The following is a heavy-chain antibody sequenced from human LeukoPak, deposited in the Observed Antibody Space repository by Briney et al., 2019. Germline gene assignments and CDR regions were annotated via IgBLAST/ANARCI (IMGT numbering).Heavy chain of an antibody. D-gene: IGHD2-15*01. CDR3: ARHGFGGYCSGSRSYFAY. CDR1: GGSISSSNYC. CDR2: ICYSGSTYSSGST. V-gene: IGHV4-39*01. Sequence: AETLSLPYTVSGGSISSSNYCGGWIRQPPGKGLEWIGSICYSGSTYSSGSTYYNPSLESLITMSVDASNNQFSLNLSTVTAADTAVYYCARHGFGGYCSGSRSYFAYWGQGGLGSLSS. J-gene: IGHJ4*02.